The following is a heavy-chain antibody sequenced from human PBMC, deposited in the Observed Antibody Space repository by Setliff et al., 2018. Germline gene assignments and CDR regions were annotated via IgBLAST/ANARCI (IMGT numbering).Heavy chain of an antibody. CDR3: ARCSGSYDAFDI. J-gene: IGHJ3*02. CDR2: IYYSGST. Sequence: SETLSLTCTASGGSISSGGYYWSWIRQHPGMGLEWIGYIYYSGSTYHNPSLKTLVTISVDTSKNQFSLKLSSVTAADTAVYYCARCSGSYDAFDIWGQGTMVTVSS. V-gene: IGHV4-31*01. CDR1: GGSISSGGYY. D-gene: IGHD1-26*01.